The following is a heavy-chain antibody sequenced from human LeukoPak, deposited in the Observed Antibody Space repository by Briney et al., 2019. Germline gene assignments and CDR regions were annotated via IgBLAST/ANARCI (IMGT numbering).Heavy chain of an antibody. CDR1: GFTFSSYA. CDR3: AKVGVGWVAFEY. CDR2: ISDSGGGT. J-gene: IGHJ4*02. V-gene: IGHV3-23*01. D-gene: IGHD3-16*01. Sequence: GGSLRLSCAGSGFTFSSYAMSWVRQAPGKGLQWASAISDSGGGTFYADSVKGRFTISRDNSKNTLYLQMNSLRAEDTAVYYCAKVGVGWVAFEYWGQGTLVTVSS.